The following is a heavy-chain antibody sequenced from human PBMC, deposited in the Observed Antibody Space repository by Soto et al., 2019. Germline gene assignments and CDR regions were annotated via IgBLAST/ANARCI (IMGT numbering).Heavy chain of an antibody. D-gene: IGHD2-15*01. J-gene: IGHJ4*02. CDR3: ARDLRWGICRGGSCYPYYFDY. CDR2: ISSSSSYI. Sequence: EVQLVESGGGLVKPGGSLRLSCAASGFTFSSYSMNWVRQAPGKGLEWVSSISSSSSYIYYADSVTGRFTISRDNAEHSLYLQMNSLRAEDTAVYYCARDLRWGICRGGSCYPYYFDYWGQGTLVTVSS. CDR1: GFTFSSYS. V-gene: IGHV3-21*01.